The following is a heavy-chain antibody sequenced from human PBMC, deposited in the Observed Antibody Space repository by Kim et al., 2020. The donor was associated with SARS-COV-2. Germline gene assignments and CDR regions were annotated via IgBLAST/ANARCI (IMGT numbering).Heavy chain of an antibody. J-gene: IGHJ6*02. Sequence: GGSLRLSCAASGFTFTSYNMNWVRQAPGKGLEWVSSITSSSNYIYYADSVRGRFTISRDNAKNSLYLHMNSLRAEDTAVYYCARDYSDYYGMDVWGQGTTVTVSS. CDR3: ARDYSDYYGMDV. CDR1: GFTFTSYN. V-gene: IGHV3-21*01. CDR2: ITSSSNYI. D-gene: IGHD4-4*01.